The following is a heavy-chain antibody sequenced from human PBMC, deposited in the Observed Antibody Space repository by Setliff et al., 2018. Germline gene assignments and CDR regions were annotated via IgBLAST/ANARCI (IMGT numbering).Heavy chain of an antibody. Sequence: SETLSLTCTVSGGSISSSSYYWGWIRQPPGKGLEWIGSIYYSGSTYYNPSLKSRVTISVDTSKNQFSLKLSSATAADTAVYYCASRATYYNFWSGYYLYWGQGTLVTVSS. V-gene: IGHV4-39*07. J-gene: IGHJ4*02. CDR3: ASRATYYNFWSGYYLY. CDR1: GGSISSSSYY. D-gene: IGHD3-3*01. CDR2: IYYSGST.